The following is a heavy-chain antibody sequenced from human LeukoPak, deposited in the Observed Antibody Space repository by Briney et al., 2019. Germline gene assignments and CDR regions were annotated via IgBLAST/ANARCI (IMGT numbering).Heavy chain of an antibody. CDR1: GFTFSTYS. J-gene: IGHJ4*02. CDR2: IGSSNRYI. D-gene: IGHD6-13*01. Sequence: GGSLRLSCAASGFTFSTYSMNWVRQAPGKGLDWVSSIGSSNRYIYYADSVKGRFTISRDNAKNSLYLQMNSLRAEDTAVYYCARDRLVSSPLSTDYWGQGALVTVSS. V-gene: IGHV3-21*01. CDR3: ARDRLVSSPLSTDY.